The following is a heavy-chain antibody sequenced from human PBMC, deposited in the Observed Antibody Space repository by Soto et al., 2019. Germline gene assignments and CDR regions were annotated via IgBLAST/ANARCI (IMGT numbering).Heavy chain of an antibody. CDR3: ARNSYNWNFKFDP. CDR2: ISAYNGNT. V-gene: IGHV1-18*01. J-gene: IGHJ5*02. Sequence: ASVKVSCKASGYTFTSYGISWVRQAPGQGLEWMGWISAYNGNTNYAQKLQGRVAMTTDTSTSTAYMELRSLRSDDTSVYYCARNSYNWNFKFDPWGQGTLVTVSS. D-gene: IGHD1-7*01. CDR1: GYTFTSYG.